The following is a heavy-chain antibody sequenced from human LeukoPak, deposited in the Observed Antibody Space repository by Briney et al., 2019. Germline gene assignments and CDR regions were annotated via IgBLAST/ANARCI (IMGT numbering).Heavy chain of an antibody. V-gene: IGHV3-64*05. CDR3: VKGLDYSSSQMDS. CDR1: GFTFKSYA. CDR2: INTNGANT. Sequence: GGSLRLSCSASGFTFKSYAMHWVRQAPGKGLEYVSSINTNGANTYYADSVKGRFTISRDNSRNTVYVQMNSLTPENTAVYYCVKGLDYSSSQMDSWGQGTLVTVSS. D-gene: IGHD6-6*01. J-gene: IGHJ4*02.